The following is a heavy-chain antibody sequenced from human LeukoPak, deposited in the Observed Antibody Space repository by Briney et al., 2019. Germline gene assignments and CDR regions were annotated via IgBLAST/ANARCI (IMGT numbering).Heavy chain of an antibody. CDR3: ARGYSYGLDWFDP. CDR2: INHSGST. Sequence: PSETLSLTCSVYGLSFSGYYWSWIRQPPGKGLEWFGEINHSGSTNYNPSLKSRVTISVDTSKNQFSLKLSSVTAADTAVYYCARGYSYGLDWFDPWGQGTLVTVSS. CDR1: GLSFSGYY. V-gene: IGHV4-34*01. D-gene: IGHD5-18*01. J-gene: IGHJ5*02.